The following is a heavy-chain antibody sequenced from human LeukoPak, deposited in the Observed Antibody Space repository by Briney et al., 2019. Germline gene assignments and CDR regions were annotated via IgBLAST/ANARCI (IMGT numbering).Heavy chain of an antibody. CDR1: GFTFDKSW. V-gene: IGHV3-33*08. CDR2: IWYDGSNK. J-gene: IGHJ6*02. D-gene: IGHD3-3*01. Sequence: PGGSLRLSCADSGFTFDKSWMNWVRQAPGKGLEWVAVIWYDGSNKYYADSVKGRFTISRDNSKNTLYLQMNSLRAEDTAVYYCARGYRYYDFWSGYGMDVWGQGTTVTVSS. CDR3: ARGYRYYDFWSGYGMDV.